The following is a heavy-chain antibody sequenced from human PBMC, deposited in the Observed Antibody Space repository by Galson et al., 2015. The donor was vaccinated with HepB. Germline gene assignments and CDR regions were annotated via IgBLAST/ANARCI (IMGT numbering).Heavy chain of an antibody. D-gene: IGHD6-19*01. CDR3: ARHSSGWYGLFDY. CDR2: IWYDGSNK. Sequence: SLRLSCAASGFTFSSYGMHWVRQAPGKGLEWVAVIWYDGSNKYYANSVKGRFTISRDNSKNTLYLQMNSLRAEDTAVYYCARHSSGWYGLFDYWGQGTLVTVSS. V-gene: IGHV3-33*01. J-gene: IGHJ4*02. CDR1: GFTFSSYG.